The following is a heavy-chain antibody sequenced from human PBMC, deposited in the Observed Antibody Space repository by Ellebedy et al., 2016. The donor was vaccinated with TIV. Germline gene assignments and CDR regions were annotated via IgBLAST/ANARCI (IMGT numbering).Heavy chain of an antibody. CDR3: ANLPHSGWYYFDY. D-gene: IGHD6-19*01. CDR2: ISYDGSNK. Sequence: GGSLRLXXAASGFIFSSYALHWVRQAPGKGLEWVAVISYDGSNKYYADSVKGRFTISRDNSKNTLYLQMNSLRTEDTAVYYCANLPHSGWYYFDYWGQGTLVTVSS. V-gene: IGHV3-30-3*01. J-gene: IGHJ4*02. CDR1: GFIFSSYA.